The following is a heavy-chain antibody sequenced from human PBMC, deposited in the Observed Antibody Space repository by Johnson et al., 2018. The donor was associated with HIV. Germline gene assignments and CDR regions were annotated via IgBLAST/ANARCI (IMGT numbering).Heavy chain of an antibody. CDR2: INTTGSAA. D-gene: IGHD6-6*01. CDR1: GFTFSDYY. V-gene: IGHV3-11*04. J-gene: IGHJ3*02. CDR3: ARGRIAARPI. Sequence: QVQLVESGGGVVQPGRSLRLSCTASGFTFSDYYMSWIRVAPGKGLEWISSINTTGSAASHAASVKGRFTISRDNAKNTLYLQMNSLRAEDTAVYYCARGRIAARPIWGQGTMVTVSS.